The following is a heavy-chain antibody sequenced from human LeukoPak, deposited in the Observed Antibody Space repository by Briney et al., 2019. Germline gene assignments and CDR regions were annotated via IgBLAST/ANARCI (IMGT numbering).Heavy chain of an antibody. CDR2: IYYSGST. CDR1: GGSISSGGYY. CDR3: ARDLGIVGATSWFDP. D-gene: IGHD1-26*01. Sequence: SQTLSLTCTVSGGSISSGGYYWSWIRQHPGKDLEWIGYIYYSGSTYYNPSLKSRVTISVDTSKNQFSLKLSSVTAADTAVYYCARDLGIVGATSWFDPWGQGTLVTVSS. V-gene: IGHV4-31*03. J-gene: IGHJ5*02.